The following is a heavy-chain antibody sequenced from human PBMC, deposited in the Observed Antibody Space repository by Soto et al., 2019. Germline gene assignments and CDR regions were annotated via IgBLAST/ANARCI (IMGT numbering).Heavy chain of an antibody. Sequence: EVQLVESGGGLVQPGGSLRLSCAASGFTYSTYWMIWVRQAPGKGLECVANIKEDGSAKYYVDSFKGRFTISRDNAKNSLYLQMNSLRAEDTAVYYCARDSGWYDYWGQGTLVTVSS. CDR3: ARDSGWYDY. J-gene: IGHJ4*02. D-gene: IGHD6-19*01. V-gene: IGHV3-7*01. CDR1: GFTYSTYW. CDR2: IKEDGSAK.